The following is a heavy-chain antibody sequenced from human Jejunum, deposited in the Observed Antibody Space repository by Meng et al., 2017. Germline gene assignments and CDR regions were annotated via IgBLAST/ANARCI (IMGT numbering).Heavy chain of an antibody. V-gene: IGHV3-23*01. CDR1: GFIFSNYA. Sequence: GESLKISCAASGFIFSNYAMSWVRQAPGRGLEWVSIITSGGTIYYEDSVKGRFTISRDNLKSMLYLQMNSLRAEDTAIYYCAKDRSVRGVIDSQDSWGQGTLVTVSS. J-gene: IGHJ4*02. CDR2: ITSGGTI. CDR3: AKDRSVRGVIDSQDS. D-gene: IGHD3-10*01.